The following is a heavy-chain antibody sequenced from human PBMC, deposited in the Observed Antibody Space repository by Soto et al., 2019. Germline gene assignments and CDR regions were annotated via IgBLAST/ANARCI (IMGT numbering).Heavy chain of an antibody. Sequence: QVQLVESGGGLVKPGGSLRLSCAASGIVFSDYMSWVRQAPGKGLEWLSYISGSGRTIYSADSVKGRFTISRDNATNSLYLQMNNVRTEDTAVYYCARLPIPWGWFHPWRQATLVTVSS. CDR3: ARLPIPWGWFHP. CDR1: GIVFSDY. J-gene: IGHJ5*02. V-gene: IGHV3-11*01. CDR2: ISGSGRTI. D-gene: IGHD3-16*01.